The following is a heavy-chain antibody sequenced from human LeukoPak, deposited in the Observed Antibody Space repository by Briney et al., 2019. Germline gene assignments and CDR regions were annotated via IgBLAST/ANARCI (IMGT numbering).Heavy chain of an antibody. CDR3: ARDSYDYDSHFEDVFDS. CDR1: GGSIRTNY. CDR2: AHSRGHT. V-gene: IGHV4-59*01. D-gene: IGHD5-18*01. J-gene: IGHJ3*01. Sequence: SETLPLTCTVSGGSIRTNYWSWIRQAPGKGLEWIGYAHSRGHTRSNPSLESRVTISVDMSNNHLSLRLTSVTAADTAVYYCARDSYDYDSHFEDVFDSWGQGTMVTVSS.